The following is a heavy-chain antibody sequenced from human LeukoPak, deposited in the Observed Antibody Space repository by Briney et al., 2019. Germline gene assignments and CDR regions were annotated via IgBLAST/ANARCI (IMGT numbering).Heavy chain of an antibody. D-gene: IGHD2-2*01. CDR1: GGSISSYY. CDR3: ARSRPVHCSIISCYGLDPFAY. J-gene: IGHJ4*02. V-gene: IGHV4-59*08. CDR2: IYYSGST. Sequence: SETLSLTGTVSGGSISSYYWSWIRQPPGKGLEWIGYIYYSGSTNYNPSLKSRVTISVDTSKNQFSLKLSSVTAAGTAVYYCARSRPVHCSIISCYGLDPFAYWGQGTLVTVSS.